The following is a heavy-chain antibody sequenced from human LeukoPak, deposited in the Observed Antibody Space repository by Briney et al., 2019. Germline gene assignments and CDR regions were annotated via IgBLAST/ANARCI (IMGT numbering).Heavy chain of an antibody. Sequence: SETLSLTCTVSGGSISSGDYYWSWIRQPPGKGLEWIGYIYYSGSTNYNPSLKSRVTISVDTSKNQFSLKLSSVTAADTAVYYCARDSIFGAMDVWGKGTTVTVSS. V-gene: IGHV4-61*08. CDR2: IYYSGST. CDR1: GGSISSGDYY. J-gene: IGHJ6*03. D-gene: IGHD3-3*01. CDR3: ARDSIFGAMDV.